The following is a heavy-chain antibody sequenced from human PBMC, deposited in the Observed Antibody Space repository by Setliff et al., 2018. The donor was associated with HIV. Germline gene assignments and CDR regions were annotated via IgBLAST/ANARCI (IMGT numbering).Heavy chain of an antibody. CDR1: GFTFRSYG. V-gene: IGHV3-30*02. CDR3: AKGPTPYYDSSGYLSYFDY. D-gene: IGHD3-22*01. CDR2: IRYDGSNK. J-gene: IGHJ4*02. Sequence: GGSLRLSCAASGFTFRSYGMHWVRQAPGKGLEWVTFIRYDGSNKYYVDSVKGRFTISRDSSKNTLYLQMNSLRAEDTAVYYCAKGPTPYYDSSGYLSYFDYWGQGTLVTVSS.